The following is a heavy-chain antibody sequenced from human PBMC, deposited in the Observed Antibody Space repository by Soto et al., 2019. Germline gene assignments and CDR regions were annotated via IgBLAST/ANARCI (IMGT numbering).Heavy chain of an antibody. Sequence: QVQLVESGGGVVQPGRSLRLSCAASGFIFNEYGMHWVRQAPGKGLEWVGVIWYDGSNKYYADSVKGRFTFSRDNSKNTMALQMSSLRVEDTAVYYCARWGCSGSNCNLNQRSFDLWGQGTLVTLSS. V-gene: IGHV3-33*03. CDR2: IWYDGSNK. D-gene: IGHD2-15*01. CDR1: GFIFNEYG. CDR3: ARWGCSGSNCNLNQRSFDL. J-gene: IGHJ4*02.